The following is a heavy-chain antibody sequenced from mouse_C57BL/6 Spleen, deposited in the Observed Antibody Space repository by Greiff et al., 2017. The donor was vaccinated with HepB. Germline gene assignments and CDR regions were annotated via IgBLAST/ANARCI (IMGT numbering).Heavy chain of an antibody. Sequence: EVQRVESEGGLVQPGSSMKLSCTASGFTFSDYYMAWVRQVPEKGLEWVANINYDGSSTYYLDSLKSRFIISRDNAKNILYLQMSSLKSEDTATYYCARDGYIRGYAMDYWGQGTSVTVSS. CDR2: INYDGSST. V-gene: IGHV5-16*01. J-gene: IGHJ4*01. CDR3: ARDGYIRGYAMDY. CDR1: GFTFSDYY. D-gene: IGHD1-3*01.